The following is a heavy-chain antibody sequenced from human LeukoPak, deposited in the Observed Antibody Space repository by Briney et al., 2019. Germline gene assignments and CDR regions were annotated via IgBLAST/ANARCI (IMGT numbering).Heavy chain of an antibody. CDR3: ARDFGITWAQYYFDY. D-gene: IGHD3-10*01. V-gene: IGHV3-30*03. CDR1: GFTFSSYS. CDR2: ISFDGSHK. Sequence: GGSLRLSCAASGFTFSSYSMYWVRQAPGKGLEWVAVISFDGSHKYYADSVTGRFTISRDNSKNTLYLQMDSLRTDDTAMYYCARDFGITWAQYYFDYWGQGTLVTVSS. J-gene: IGHJ4*02.